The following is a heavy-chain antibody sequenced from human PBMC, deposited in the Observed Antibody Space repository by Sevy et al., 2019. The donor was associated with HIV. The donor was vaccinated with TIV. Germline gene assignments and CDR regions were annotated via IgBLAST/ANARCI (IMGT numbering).Heavy chain of an antibody. J-gene: IGHJ6*02. Sequence: GGSLRLSCAASGFTFSNAWMSWVRQAPGKGLEWVGRIKSKTDGGTTDYVAPVKGRFTISRDDSKNTLFLQMNSLKTEDSAVYYCSTDPIIVLLVTDGMDVWGQGTTVTVSS. D-gene: IGHD2-8*02. CDR2: IKSKTDGGTT. CDR3: STDPIIVLLVTDGMDV. V-gene: IGHV3-15*01. CDR1: GFTFSNAW.